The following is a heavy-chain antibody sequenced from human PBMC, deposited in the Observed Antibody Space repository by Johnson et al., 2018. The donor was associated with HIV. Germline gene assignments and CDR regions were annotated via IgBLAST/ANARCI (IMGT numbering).Heavy chain of an antibody. J-gene: IGHJ3*02. D-gene: IGHD4-11*01. V-gene: IGHV3-30-3*01. CDR2: ISYDGSNK. Sequence: QMQLVESGGGVVQPGRSLRLSCAASGFTFSSYAMHWVRQAPGKGLEWVAVISYDGSNKYYADSVKGRFSLSRDNPKNSLYLQMNSLRAEDTAVYYCARNEYSNYGGRDAFDIWGQGTMVTVPS. CDR3: ARNEYSNYGGRDAFDI. CDR1: GFTFSSYA.